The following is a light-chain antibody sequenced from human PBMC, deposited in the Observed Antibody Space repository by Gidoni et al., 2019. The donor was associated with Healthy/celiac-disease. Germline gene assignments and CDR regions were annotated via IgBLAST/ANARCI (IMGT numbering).Light chain of an antibody. Sequence: DIQMPQSPSSLSASVGDRVTLTCRAIQSISSYLNWYQQKPGKAPKLLIYDASSLQSGVPSRFSGSGSGTDFTLTISSLQPEDFTTYYCQQSDSTSWTFGQGTKVEIK. J-gene: IGKJ1*01. CDR1: QSISSY. CDR2: DAS. CDR3: QQSDSTSWT. V-gene: IGKV1-39*01.